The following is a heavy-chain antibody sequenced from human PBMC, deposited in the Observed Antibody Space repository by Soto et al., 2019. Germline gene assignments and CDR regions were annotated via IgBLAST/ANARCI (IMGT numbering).Heavy chain of an antibody. CDR1: GDSITSSPYY. J-gene: IGHJ4*02. V-gene: IGHV4-30-4*01. CDR3: ARSGGTNSWYGVFDF. CDR2: IYFRGNS. Sequence: QVQLQQSGPGLVKPSQTLSVTSTVSGDSITSSPYYWSWVRQLPGRGLEWIGYIYFRGNSYYKPSLKSRVTISLDRSKNQFSLELNSVTAADTALYFCARSGGTNSWYGVFDFWGQGTLVNVSS. D-gene: IGHD1-7*01.